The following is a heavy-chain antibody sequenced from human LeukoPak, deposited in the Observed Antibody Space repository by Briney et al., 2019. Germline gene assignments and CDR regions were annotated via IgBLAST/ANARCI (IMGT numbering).Heavy chain of an antibody. D-gene: IGHD3-22*01. J-gene: IGHJ4*02. CDR2: IYYSGST. CDR3: ARRYYYDSSGYNPLDY. Sequence: GSLRLSCAASGFTFSSYAMSWIRQPPGKGLEWIGSIYYSGSTYYNPSLKSRVTISVDTSKNQFSLKLSSVTAADTAVYYCARRYYYDSSGYNPLDYWGQGTLVTVSS. V-gene: IGHV4-39*01. CDR1: GFTFSSYA.